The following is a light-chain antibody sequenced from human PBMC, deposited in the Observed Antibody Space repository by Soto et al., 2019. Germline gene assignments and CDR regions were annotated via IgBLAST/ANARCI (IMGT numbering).Light chain of an antibody. J-gene: IGLJ3*02. V-gene: IGLV2-14*01. CDR3: GSYTSSILNWV. CDR2: EVN. CDR1: SSDVGDYDD. Sequence: QSALTQPASVSGAPGQSITISCTGTSSDVGDYDDVSWYQHHPGKAPKLMIYEVNNRPSGVSNRFSGSKSGNTASLTISGLQAEDEADYYCGSYTSSILNWVFGGGTKVTVL.